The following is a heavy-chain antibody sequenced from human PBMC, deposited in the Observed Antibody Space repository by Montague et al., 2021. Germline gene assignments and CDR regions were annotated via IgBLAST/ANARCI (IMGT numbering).Heavy chain of an antibody. CDR1: GFTFSNYA. J-gene: IGHJ4*02. CDR3: AKDPNILTTVTTGWDC. Sequence: SLRLSCATSGFTFSNYAMTWVRQAPGKGLEWVSSIKTGGSTYHADSVEGRFTISRDNFQNILYLQMNSLRAEDTALYYCAKDPNILTTVTTGWDCWGQGTLVTVSP. V-gene: IGHV3-23*01. D-gene: IGHD4-17*01. CDR2: IKTGGST.